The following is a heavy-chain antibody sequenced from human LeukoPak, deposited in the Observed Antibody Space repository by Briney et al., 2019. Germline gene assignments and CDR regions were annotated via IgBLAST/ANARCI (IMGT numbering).Heavy chain of an antibody. D-gene: IGHD2-2*01. V-gene: IGHV1-8*01. J-gene: IGHJ4*02. CDR1: GYTFTSYD. CDR3: ASTLARYCSSTSCYPKQFDY. CDR2: MNPNSGNT. Sequence: ASVKVSCKASGYTFTSYDINWVRQATGQGLEWMGWMNPNSGNTGYAQKFQGRVTMTRNTSISTAYMELSSLRSEDTAVYYCASTLARYCSSTSCYPKQFDYWGQGTLVTVSS.